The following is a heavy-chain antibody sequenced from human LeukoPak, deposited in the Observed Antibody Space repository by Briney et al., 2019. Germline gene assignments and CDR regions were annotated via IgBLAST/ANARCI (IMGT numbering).Heavy chain of an antibody. CDR3: ASQRNAGEPYYFDY. V-gene: IGHV4-39*02. CDR1: GGSISSSYYY. J-gene: IGHJ4*02. D-gene: IGHD7-27*01. Sequence: SETLFLTCNVTGGSISSSYYYWGWIRQPPGEGLEWIGSIYYSGSTYYNPSLKSRVTISIDTSKNHFSLELNSVTAADTAVYYCASQRNAGEPYYFDYWGQGTLVTVSS. CDR2: IYYSGST.